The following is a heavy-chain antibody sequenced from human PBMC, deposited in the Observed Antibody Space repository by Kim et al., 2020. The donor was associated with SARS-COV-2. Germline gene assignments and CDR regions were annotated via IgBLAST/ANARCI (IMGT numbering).Heavy chain of an antibody. J-gene: IGHJ4*02. D-gene: IGHD3-16*02. Sequence: ASVKVSCKASGYSFTNYLISWVRQDPGQGLEYMGWISPYNGNTNYAQNLQGRVTMTTDTSTSTAYLDLRSLRSDETAVYYCARDHKPWGSYRFFDSWVQGTLVTVS. CDR2: ISPYNGNT. V-gene: IGHV1-18*01. CDR3: ARDHKPWGSYRFFDS. CDR1: GYSFTNYL.